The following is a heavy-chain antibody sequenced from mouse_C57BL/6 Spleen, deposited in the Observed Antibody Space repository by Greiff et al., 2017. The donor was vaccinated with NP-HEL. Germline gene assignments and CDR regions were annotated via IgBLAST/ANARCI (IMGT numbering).Heavy chain of an antibody. J-gene: IGHJ3*01. CDR3: ARGYYGSSSPFAY. CDR2: ISYDGSN. CDR1: GYSITSGYY. Sequence: DVQLQESGPGLVKPSQSLSLTCSVTGYSITSGYYWNWIRQFPGNKLEWMGYISYDGSNNYNPSLNNRISITRDTSKNQFCLKLNSVTTEDTATYYCARGYYGSSSPFAYWGQGTLVTVSA. D-gene: IGHD1-1*01. V-gene: IGHV3-6*01.